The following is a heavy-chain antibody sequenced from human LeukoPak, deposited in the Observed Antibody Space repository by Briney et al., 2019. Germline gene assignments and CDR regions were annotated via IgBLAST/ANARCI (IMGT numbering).Heavy chain of an antibody. Sequence: AGGSLRLSCAASGFTFSSYAMSWVRQAPGKGLEWVSAISGSGGSTYYADSVKGRFTISRDNSKNTLYLQMNSLRAEDTAVYYCARVPSLSYWIFDYWGQGTLVTVSS. D-gene: IGHD2-8*02. CDR2: ISGSGGST. CDR3: ARVPSLSYWIFDY. CDR1: GFTFSSYA. J-gene: IGHJ4*02. V-gene: IGHV3-23*01.